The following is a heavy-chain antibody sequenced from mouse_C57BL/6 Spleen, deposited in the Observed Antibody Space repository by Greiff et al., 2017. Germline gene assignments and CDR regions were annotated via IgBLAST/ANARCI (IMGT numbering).Heavy chain of an antibody. CDR1: GYTFTSYW. Sequence: VQLQQPGAELVKPGASVKMSCKASGYTFTSYWITWVKQRPGQGLEWIGDIYPGSGSTNYNEKFKSKATLTVDTSSSTAYMQLSSLTSEDSAVYYCARGDGSRGYFDYWGQGTTLTVSS. CDR3: ARGDGSRGYFDY. D-gene: IGHD2-3*01. V-gene: IGHV1-55*01. CDR2: IYPGSGST. J-gene: IGHJ2*01.